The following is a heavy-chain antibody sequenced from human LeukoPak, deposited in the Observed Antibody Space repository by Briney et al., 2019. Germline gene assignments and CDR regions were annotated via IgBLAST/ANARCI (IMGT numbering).Heavy chain of an antibody. J-gene: IGHJ4*02. CDR2: ISSSSSYI. Sequence: GGSLRLSCAASGFTVSSYSMNWVRQAPGKGLEWVSSISSSSSYIYYADSVKGRFTISRDNAKNSLYLQMNCLRAEDTAVYYCARDLYCGGDCYPYYFDYWGQGTLVTVSS. CDR1: GFTVSSYS. CDR3: ARDLYCGGDCYPYYFDY. D-gene: IGHD2-21*02. V-gene: IGHV3-21*01.